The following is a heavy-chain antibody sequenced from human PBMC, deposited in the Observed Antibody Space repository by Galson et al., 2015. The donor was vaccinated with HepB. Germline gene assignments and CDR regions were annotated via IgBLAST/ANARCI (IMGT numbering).Heavy chain of an antibody. V-gene: IGHV4-59*08. D-gene: IGHD2-8*01. CDR3: ARHSDLMVTAYYYYGMDV. Sequence: ETLSLTCTVSGGSISNYYWSWIRQPPGKGLEWIGYIYYSGSTNYNPSLKSRVTISVDTSKNQFSLKLSSVTAADTAVYYCARHSDLMVTAYYYYGMDVWGQGTTVTVSS. CDR1: GGSISNYY. J-gene: IGHJ6*02. CDR2: IYYSGST.